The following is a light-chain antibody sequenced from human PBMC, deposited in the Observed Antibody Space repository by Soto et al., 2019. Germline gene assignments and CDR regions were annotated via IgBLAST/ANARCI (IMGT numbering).Light chain of an antibody. CDR3: AAWNGSQRSWV. CDR1: SSNIGNNY. J-gene: IGLJ3*02. V-gene: IGLV1-47*01. Sequence: QSVLTQPPSASGTPGQRVTISCSGSSSNIGNNYVYWYQQLPGTAPKLLVYRDNQRPSGVRDRFCGSMSATSASLAISGLVSEYGAEYCCAAWNGSQRSWVFGGGTKLTVL. CDR2: RDN.